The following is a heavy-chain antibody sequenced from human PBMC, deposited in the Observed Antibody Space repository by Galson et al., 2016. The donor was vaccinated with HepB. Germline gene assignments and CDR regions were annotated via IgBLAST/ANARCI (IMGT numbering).Heavy chain of an antibody. Sequence: QSGAEVKEPGDSLQISCRGSGYIFTNYWIAWVRQMPGKGLEWMGLIYPGDSDTRYSTSFQDQVTISADKSTTTAYLQWSSLKASDTAMYYCASGNFWSGYSRYYDTMDVWGQGTTVTVSS. CDR3: ASGNFWSGYSRYYDTMDV. D-gene: IGHD3-3*01. CDR2: IYPGDSDT. CDR1: GYIFTNYW. J-gene: IGHJ6*02. V-gene: IGHV5-51*01.